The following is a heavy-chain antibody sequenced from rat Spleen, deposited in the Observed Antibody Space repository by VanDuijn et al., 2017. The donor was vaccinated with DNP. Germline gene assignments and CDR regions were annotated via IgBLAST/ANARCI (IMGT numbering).Heavy chain of an antibody. CDR3: TAAAWGTDYFDY. CDR2: IRTKPNNYAT. J-gene: IGHJ2*01. D-gene: IGHD4-3*01. Sequence: VQVVESGGGLVQPKESLKISCAASGFTFSNAAMYWVRQAPGKGLEWVARIRTKPNNYATYYADSVKGRFTISRDDSKSMVYLQMDNLKTEDTAMYYCTAAAWGTDYFDYWGQGVMVTVSS. V-gene: IGHV10-5*01. CDR1: GFTFSNAA.